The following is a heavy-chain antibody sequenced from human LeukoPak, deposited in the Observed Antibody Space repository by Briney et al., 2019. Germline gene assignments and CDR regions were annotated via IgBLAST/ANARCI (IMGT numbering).Heavy chain of an antibody. D-gene: IGHD4-17*01. CDR3: ATLGVNTVTLPSDVY. Sequence: GGSLRLSCAASGFNFNDYYMSWIRQAPGKGLEWVSYITTGRTLSYADSVEGRFTISSDKFKNTLYLQMNNLRAEDTAVYYCATLGVNTVTLPSDVYWGQGTLVTVSS. V-gene: IGHV3-11*01. CDR1: GFNFNDYY. J-gene: IGHJ4*02. CDR2: ITTGRTL.